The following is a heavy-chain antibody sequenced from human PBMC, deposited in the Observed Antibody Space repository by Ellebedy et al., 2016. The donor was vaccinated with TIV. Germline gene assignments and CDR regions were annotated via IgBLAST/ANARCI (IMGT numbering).Heavy chain of an antibody. CDR3: SQLGFQH. D-gene: IGHD1-1*01. CDR2: IKQDGSEK. V-gene: IGHV3-7*03. J-gene: IGHJ1*01. CDR1: GFTFSSYW. Sequence: GESLKISCAASGFTFSSYWMSWVRQAPGKGLEWVANIKQDGSEKYYVDSVKGRFTISRDNAKNSLYLQMNSLRAEDTAVYYCSQLGFQHWGQGTLVTVSS.